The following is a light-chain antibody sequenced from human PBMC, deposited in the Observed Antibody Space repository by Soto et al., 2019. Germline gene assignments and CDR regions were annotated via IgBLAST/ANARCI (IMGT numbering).Light chain of an antibody. J-gene: IGKJ5*01. Sequence: EIVLTQSPATLSLSPGERATLSCRASQSVSSYLAWYQQKPGQAPRLLIYDASNRATGIPARFSGSGSGTDFPLTISSLAPEDFAVYYCQQRSNWPPNFGQGTRLEIK. CDR3: QQRSNWPPN. CDR1: QSVSSY. V-gene: IGKV3-11*01. CDR2: DAS.